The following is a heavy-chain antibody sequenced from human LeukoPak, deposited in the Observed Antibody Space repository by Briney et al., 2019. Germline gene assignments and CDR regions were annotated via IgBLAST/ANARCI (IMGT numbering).Heavy chain of an antibody. Sequence: ASVKVSCKASGYTFTSYGISWVRQAPGQGLEWMGWISGYNGNTHYAQKLQGRATMTTDTSTSTAYMELRGLRSDDTAVYYCARGPYCSGGTCYSQYFDYWGRGTLVTVSS. D-gene: IGHD2-15*01. V-gene: IGHV1-18*01. J-gene: IGHJ4*02. CDR3: ARGPYCSGGTCYSQYFDY. CDR1: GYTFTSYG. CDR2: ISGYNGNT.